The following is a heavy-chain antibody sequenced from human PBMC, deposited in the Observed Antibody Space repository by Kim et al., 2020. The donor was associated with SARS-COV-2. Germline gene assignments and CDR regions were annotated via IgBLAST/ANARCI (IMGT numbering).Heavy chain of an antibody. D-gene: IGHD3-10*01. CDR3: AREYGSGSYDAFDI. J-gene: IGHJ3*02. V-gene: IGHV4-59*01. Sequence: NPALKSRVTRSVDTSKNQFSLKLSSVTAADTAVYYCAREYGSGSYDAFDIWGQGTMVTVSS.